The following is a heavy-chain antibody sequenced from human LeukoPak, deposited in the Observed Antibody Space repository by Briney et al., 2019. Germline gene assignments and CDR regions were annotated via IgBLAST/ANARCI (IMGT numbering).Heavy chain of an antibody. CDR1: GFTFDDYA. V-gene: IGHV3-9*03. Sequence: HPGGSLRLSCAASGFTFDDYAMHWVRQAPGKGLEWVSGISWNSGSIGYADSVKGRFTISRDNAKNSLYLQMNSLRAEDMALHYCAKGYSSSWFDWFDPWGQGTLVTVSS. D-gene: IGHD6-13*01. J-gene: IGHJ5*02. CDR2: ISWNSGSI. CDR3: AKGYSSSWFDWFDP.